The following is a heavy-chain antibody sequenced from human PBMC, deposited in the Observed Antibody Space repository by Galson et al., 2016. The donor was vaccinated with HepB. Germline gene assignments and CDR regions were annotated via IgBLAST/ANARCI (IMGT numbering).Heavy chain of an antibody. Sequence: SVKVSCKVSGNTLTELSLHWVRQVPGKGLEWMGGFDPEDGETLYAQRFQGRVTMTEDTSTDTAYMDLSSLRSDDTAVYYCTTGLYRTYSHNDMGVWGQGTTVTVSS. CDR1: GNTLTELS. V-gene: IGHV1-24*01. D-gene: IGHD1-26*01. J-gene: IGHJ6*02. CDR2: FDPEDGET. CDR3: TTGLYRTYSHNDMGV.